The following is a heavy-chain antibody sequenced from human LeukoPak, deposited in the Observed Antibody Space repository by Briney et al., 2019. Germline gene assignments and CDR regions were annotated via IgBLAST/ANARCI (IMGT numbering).Heavy chain of an antibody. CDR2: ISGGVNT. V-gene: IGHV3-23*01. J-gene: IGHJ4*02. Sequence: GGSLRLSCVASGFTFSTYPMSWVRQAAGKGLEWVSAISGGVNTYYADSVKGRFTISRDESKNTLYLQINSLRAEDTAVYYCAKSVGYHSDRSGYYWLGTFDSWGQGTLVTVSS. D-gene: IGHD3-22*01. CDR3: AKSVGYHSDRSGYYWLGTFDS. CDR1: GFTFSTYP.